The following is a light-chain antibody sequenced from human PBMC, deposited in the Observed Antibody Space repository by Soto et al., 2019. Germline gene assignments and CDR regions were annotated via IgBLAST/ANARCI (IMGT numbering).Light chain of an antibody. CDR1: SRDIGNYNY. J-gene: IGLJ1*01. CDR2: EVT. V-gene: IGLV2-14*01. CDR3: CSYVGASIYV. Sequence: QSALTQPASVSGSPGQSITISCTGTSRDIGNYNYVSWYQHHPGKAPKLIIYEVTDRPSGVSNRFSGSTSGSTASLTISGLQTEDEADYYCCSYVGASIYVFGTGTKLTVL.